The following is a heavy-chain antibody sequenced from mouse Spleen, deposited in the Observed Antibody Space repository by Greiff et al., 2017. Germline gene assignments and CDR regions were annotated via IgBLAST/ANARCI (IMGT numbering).Heavy chain of an antibody. CDR1: VYTFTDYY. D-gene: IGHD2-14*01. V-gene: IGHV1-75*01. CDR2: IFPGSGST. Sequence: VQLQQSGPELVKPGASVKISCKASVYTFTDYYINWVKQRPGQGLEWIGWIFPGSGSTYYNEKFKGKATLTVDKSSSTAYMQLSSLTSEDSAVYYCAKYRYDVGALDYWGQGTTLTVSS. CDR3: AKYRYDVGALDY. J-gene: IGHJ2*01.